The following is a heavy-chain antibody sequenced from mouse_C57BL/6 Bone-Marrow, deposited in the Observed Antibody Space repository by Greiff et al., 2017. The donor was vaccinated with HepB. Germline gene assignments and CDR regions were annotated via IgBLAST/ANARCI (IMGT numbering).Heavy chain of an antibody. V-gene: IGHV1-52*01. Sequence: VQLQQPGAELVRPGSSVKLSCKASGYTFTSYWMHWVKQRPIQGLEWIGNIDPSDSETHYNQKFKDKATLTVDKSSSTAYMQLSSLTSEDSAVYYCARCDGNYEGVDFDYWGQGTTLTVSS. CDR1: GYTFTSYW. CDR3: ARCDGNYEGVDFDY. J-gene: IGHJ2*01. CDR2: IDPSDSET. D-gene: IGHD2-1*01.